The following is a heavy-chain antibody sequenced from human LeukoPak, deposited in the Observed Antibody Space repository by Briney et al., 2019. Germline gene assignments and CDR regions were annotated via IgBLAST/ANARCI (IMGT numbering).Heavy chain of an antibody. CDR3: ATGYSSGWYGSHNWFDP. V-gene: IGHV4-34*01. D-gene: IGHD6-19*01. CDR2: INHSGST. CDR1: GGSFSGYY. Sequence: SETLSLTCAVYGGSFSGYYWSWIRQPPGKGLEWIGEINHSGSTNYNPSLKSRVTITVDTSKNQFSLKLSSVTAADTAVYYCATGYSSGWYGSHNWFDPWGQGTLVTVSS. J-gene: IGHJ5*02.